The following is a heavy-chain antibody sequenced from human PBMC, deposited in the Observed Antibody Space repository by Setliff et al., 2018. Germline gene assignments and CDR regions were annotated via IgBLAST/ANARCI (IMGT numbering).Heavy chain of an antibody. Sequence: ASVKVSCKVSGYSVTELSMHWVRQAPGKGLEWMGGFDPEDDETIYAQKFQGRVTMTEDTSTDTAYMELRSLRSDDTAVYYCARGDYDILTGYAQDDALGADAFDIWGQGTMVTVSS. CDR2: FDPEDDET. J-gene: IGHJ3*02. CDR3: ARGDYDILTGYAQDDALGADAFDI. D-gene: IGHD3-9*01. CDR1: GYSVTELS. V-gene: IGHV1-24*01.